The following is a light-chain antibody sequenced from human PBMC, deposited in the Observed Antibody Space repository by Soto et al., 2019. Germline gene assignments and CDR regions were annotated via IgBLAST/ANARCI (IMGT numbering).Light chain of an antibody. J-gene: IGKJ2*01. CDR3: QQRSNRPPYT. CDR2: DAS. V-gene: IGKV3-11*01. Sequence: EIVLTQSPATLSLSPGERATLSCRASQCVSSYLAWYQQKPGQAPRLLIYDASNRATGIPARFSGSGSGTDFTLTISSLEPEDFAVYYCQQRSNRPPYTFGQGTKLEIK. CDR1: QCVSSY.